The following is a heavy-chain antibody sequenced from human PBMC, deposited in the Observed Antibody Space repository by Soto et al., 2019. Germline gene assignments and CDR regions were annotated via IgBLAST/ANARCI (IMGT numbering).Heavy chain of an antibody. Sequence: PGGSLRLSCEASGFNFSRYGIHWVRQAPGKGLEWVAIIWNDGSNEYYADSVKGRFTISRDNSKNTVYLQVSKRRAEDTAVYFCARDQTDSGGYSDSWGQGTLVTVPQ. V-gene: IGHV3-33*01. CDR2: IWNDGSNE. CDR1: GFNFSRYG. CDR3: ARDQTDSGGYSDS. J-gene: IGHJ4*02. D-gene: IGHD3-22*01.